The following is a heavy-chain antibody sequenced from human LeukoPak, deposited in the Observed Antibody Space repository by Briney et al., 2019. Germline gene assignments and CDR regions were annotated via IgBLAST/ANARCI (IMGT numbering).Heavy chain of an antibody. CDR2: IIDSGEST. CDR3: AKLGGQELHNYYVAV. V-gene: IGHV3-23*01. Sequence: GGSLRLSCAASGFTFSSYAMSWVRQAPGKGLEWVSGIIDSGESTYYANFAKGRFTISRDNSNNTLYRQMNSLRAEDTAVYYCAKLGGQELHNYYVAVCGKGTTVAVSS. D-gene: IGHD3-16*01. J-gene: IGHJ6*03. CDR1: GFTFSSYA.